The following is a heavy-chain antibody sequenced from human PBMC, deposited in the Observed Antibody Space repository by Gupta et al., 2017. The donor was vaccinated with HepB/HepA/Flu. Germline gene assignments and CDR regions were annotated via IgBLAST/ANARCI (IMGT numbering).Heavy chain of an antibody. CDR1: GGSISSGGYY. V-gene: IGHV4-31*03. CDR2: IYYSGST. Sequence: QVQLQESGPGLVKPSQTLSLTCTVSGGSISSGGYYWSWIRRTRGKCLEWIGYIYYSGSTYYNPSLKSRVTISVDTSKNQFSLKLSSVTAADTAVYYCARVPLRYFDWLPYPDNYGMDVWGQGTTVTVSS. J-gene: IGHJ6*02. CDR3: ARVPLRYFDWLPYPDNYGMDV. D-gene: IGHD3-9*01.